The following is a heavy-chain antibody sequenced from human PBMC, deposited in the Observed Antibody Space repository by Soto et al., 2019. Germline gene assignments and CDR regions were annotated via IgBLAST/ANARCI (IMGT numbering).Heavy chain of an antibody. V-gene: IGHV1-46*01. CDR1: GYTFINYY. CDR2: INPTGGST. D-gene: IGHD2-8*02. CDR3: VRHLASGDV. J-gene: IGHJ4*02. Sequence: QVQLVQSGAEVKKPGASVKVSCKASGYTFINYYIHWVRQAPGHGLEWMAIINPTGGSTNYAQKFQGRLTLTMDTSTTTVYMELSSLTSEDTAMYYFVRHLASGDVWGQGTLVNVSS.